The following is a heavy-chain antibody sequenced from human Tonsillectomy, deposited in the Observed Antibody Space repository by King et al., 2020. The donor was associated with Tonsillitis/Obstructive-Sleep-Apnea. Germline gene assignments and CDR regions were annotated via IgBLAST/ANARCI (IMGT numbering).Heavy chain of an antibody. CDR2: IYPGDSDT. CDR3: ARVLAVAGINLGVDF. Sequence: QLVQSGAEVKKPGESLKISLKGSVYSFSNLWIGWVRQMPGKGLEWMGIIYPGDSDTRYSPSFPGQVNISADKSISTAYLQWSSLKASDTAMYYCARVLAVAGINLGVDFWGQGTLVTVSS. J-gene: IGHJ4*02. CDR1: VYSFSNLW. V-gene: IGHV5-51*01. D-gene: IGHD6-19*01.